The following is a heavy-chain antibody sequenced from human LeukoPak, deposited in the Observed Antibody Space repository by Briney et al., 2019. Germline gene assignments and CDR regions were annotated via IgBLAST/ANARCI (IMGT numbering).Heavy chain of an antibody. Sequence: GASVKVSCKASGGTFSSYAISWARQAPGQGLEWMGGIIPIFGTANYAQKFQGRVTITADESTSTAYMELSSLRSEDTAVYYCAIPERNYYDSSGYPTYYFDYWGQGTLVTVSS. CDR3: AIPERNYYDSSGYPTYYFDY. CDR2: IIPIFGTA. CDR1: GGTFSSYA. V-gene: IGHV1-69*13. D-gene: IGHD3-22*01. J-gene: IGHJ4*02.